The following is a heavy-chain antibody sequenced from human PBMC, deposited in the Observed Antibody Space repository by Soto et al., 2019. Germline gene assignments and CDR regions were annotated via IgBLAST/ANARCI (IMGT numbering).Heavy chain of an antibody. V-gene: IGHV1-3*01. CDR3: ARVKVTMVRGVIIRPFDY. CDR2: INAGNGNT. D-gene: IGHD3-10*01. J-gene: IGHJ4*02. Sequence: ASVKVSCKASGDTFTSYAMHWVRQAPGQRLEWMGWINAGNGNTKYSQKFQGRVTITRDTSASTAYMELSSLRSEDTAVYYCARVKVTMVRGVIIRPFDYWGQGTLVTVSS. CDR1: GDTFTSYA.